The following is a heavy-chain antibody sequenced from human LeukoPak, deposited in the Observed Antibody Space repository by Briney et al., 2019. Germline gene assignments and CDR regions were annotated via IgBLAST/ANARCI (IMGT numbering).Heavy chain of an antibody. J-gene: IGHJ4*02. V-gene: IGHV4-59*01. D-gene: IGHD4-17*01. Sequence: SETPSLTCTVSDGSISIYYWNWIRQPPGKGLEWIGYIYNSGSTRYSPSLKSRVTMSLDTSKNQISLRLTSVTAADTAVYYCARGGYGIPFDYWGQGSLVTVSS. CDR3: ARGGYGIPFDY. CDR2: IYNSGST. CDR1: DGSISIYY.